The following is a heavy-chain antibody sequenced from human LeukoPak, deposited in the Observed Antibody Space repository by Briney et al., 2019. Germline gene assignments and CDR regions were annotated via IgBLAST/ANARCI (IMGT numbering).Heavy chain of an antibody. CDR3: ARDNGTSCYDY. Sequence: SGTLSLTCAVSGGSLSSSNWWSWVRPPPGKGLEWIGEFYPNGSTNYNPSLNRRVTISVEKSKNQFSLKLSSVTAADTAVYYCARDNGTSCYDYWGQGALVTVSS. CDR1: GGSLSSSNW. J-gene: IGHJ4*02. D-gene: IGHD2-2*01. CDR2: FYPNGST. V-gene: IGHV4-4*02.